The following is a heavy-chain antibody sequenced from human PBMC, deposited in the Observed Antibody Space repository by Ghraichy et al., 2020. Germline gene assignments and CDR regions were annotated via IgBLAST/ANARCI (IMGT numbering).Heavy chain of an antibody. D-gene: IGHD3-22*01. CDR1: GFTFSSYW. Sequence: GESLNISCAASGFTFSSYWMHWVRQAPGKGLVWVSRINGDGSSTSYADSVKGRFTISRDNAKNTLFLLLNSLRAEDTALYYCARGTVYYDSSGLIDYWGQGTLVTVSS. V-gene: IGHV3-74*01. J-gene: IGHJ4*02. CDR2: INGDGSST. CDR3: ARGTVYYDSSGLIDY.